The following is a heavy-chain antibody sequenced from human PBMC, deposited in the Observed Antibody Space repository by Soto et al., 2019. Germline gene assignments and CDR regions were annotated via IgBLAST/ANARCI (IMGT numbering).Heavy chain of an antibody. Sequence: QVHLQQWGAGLLKPSETLSLTCAVYGESFIGYYWTWIRQPPGTGLGWIGEINHRGYTNYNPSLKSRVSISIDTSKNQFSLKLTSVTAADTSVYYCARTDIVTTNGFDPWGRGTLVTVSS. CDR1: GESFIGYY. V-gene: IGHV4-34*02. J-gene: IGHJ5*02. D-gene: IGHD5-12*01. CDR2: INHRGYT. CDR3: ARTDIVTTNGFDP.